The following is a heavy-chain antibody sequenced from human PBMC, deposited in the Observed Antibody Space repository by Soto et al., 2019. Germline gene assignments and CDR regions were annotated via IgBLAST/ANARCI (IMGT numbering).Heavy chain of an antibody. V-gene: IGHV3-23*01. J-gene: IGHJ4*02. CDR1: GFTFSSYA. Sequence: GGSLRLSCAASGFTFSSYAMSWVRQAPGKGLEWVSAISGSGGSTYYADSVKGRFTISRDNSKNTLYLQMNSLRAEDTAVYYCAKDYYYDSSGPSDYWGQGTLVTVSS. D-gene: IGHD3-22*01. CDR3: AKDYYYDSSGPSDY. CDR2: ISGSGGST.